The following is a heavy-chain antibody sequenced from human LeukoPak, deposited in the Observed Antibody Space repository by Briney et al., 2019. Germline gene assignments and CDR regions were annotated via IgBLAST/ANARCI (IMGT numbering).Heavy chain of an antibody. Sequence: GGSLRLSCAASGFTFSSYAMSWVRQAPGKGLEWVSAISWDGGSTYYADSVKGRFTISRDNSKNSLYLQMNSLRTEDTALYYCAKDFGGDPGAFDYWGQGTLVTVSS. CDR1: GFTFSSYA. CDR3: AKDFGGDPGAFDY. CDR2: ISWDGGST. D-gene: IGHD2-21*01. J-gene: IGHJ4*02. V-gene: IGHV3-43*02.